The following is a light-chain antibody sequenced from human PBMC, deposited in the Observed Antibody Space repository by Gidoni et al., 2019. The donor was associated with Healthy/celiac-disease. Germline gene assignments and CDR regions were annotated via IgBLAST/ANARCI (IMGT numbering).Light chain of an antibody. Sequence: DIQMTQSPSSLSASVGDRVTITCQASQDISNYLNWYQQKPGKAPKLLIYDASNLETGVPSRFSGCRSGTYFTFTISILQPEDMATYYCQQYDTLPLTFGGXTKVEIK. J-gene: IGKJ4*01. V-gene: IGKV1-33*01. CDR1: QDISNY. CDR2: DAS. CDR3: QQYDTLPLT.